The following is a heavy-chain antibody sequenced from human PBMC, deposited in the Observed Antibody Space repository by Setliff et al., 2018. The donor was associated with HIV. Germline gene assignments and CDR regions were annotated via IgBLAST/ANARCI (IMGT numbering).Heavy chain of an antibody. J-gene: IGHJ4*02. CDR2: ISAHNGHT. D-gene: IGHD6-13*01. V-gene: IGHV1-18*01. Sequence: ASVKVSCKASGYRFTSYAISWVRQAPGQGLEWMGWISAHNGHTNYAQKFQDRVTMTTDTSTNTAYMELSSLGSDDTAVYYCAVGPASYSSSWHFFDYWGQGTLVTVSS. CDR3: AVGPASYSSSWHFFDY. CDR1: GYRFTSYA.